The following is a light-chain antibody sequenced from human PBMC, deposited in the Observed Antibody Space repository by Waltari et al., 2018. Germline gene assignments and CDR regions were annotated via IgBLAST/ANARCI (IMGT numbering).Light chain of an antibody. V-gene: IGLV2-23*02. CDR2: AVS. Sequence: QSALTQPASVSGSPGQSITISCTGTSSDVGNYKRVSWYQQHPAQAPKPMIYAVSKRPSGVSDRFSGSKSGDMASLTISGLQPEDEAEYFCSSYAGSSKGVFGGGTKVTVL. CDR3: SSYAGSSKGV. CDR1: SSDVGNYKR. J-gene: IGLJ2*01.